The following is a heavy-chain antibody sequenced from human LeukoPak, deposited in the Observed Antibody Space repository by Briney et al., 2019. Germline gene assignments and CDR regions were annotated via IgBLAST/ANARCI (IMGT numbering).Heavy chain of an antibody. CDR1: GGSISSSSYY. D-gene: IGHD2-21*01. CDR2: IYYSGST. J-gene: IGHJ4*02. Sequence: SETLSLTCTVSGGSISSSSYYWGWIRQPPGKGLEWIGNIYYSGSTYYNPSLKSRVTISVDTSKNQFSLKLSSVTAADTAVYYCAGEIACNFGCPWDYWGQGILVTVSS. CDR3: AGEIACNFGCPWDY. V-gene: IGHV4-39*07.